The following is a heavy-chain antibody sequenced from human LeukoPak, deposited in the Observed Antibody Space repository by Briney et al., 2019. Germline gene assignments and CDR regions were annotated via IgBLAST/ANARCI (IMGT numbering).Heavy chain of an antibody. D-gene: IGHD6-19*01. V-gene: IGHV3-7*03. CDR1: GFTFSSYW. CDR3: AKDPGYFVGSGWHSNAFDI. Sequence: PGGSLRLSCAASGFTFSSYWMSWVRQAPGKGLEWVANIKQDGSEKYYVDSVKGRFTISRDNAKNSLYLQMNSLRAEDTAVYYCAKDPGYFVGSGWHSNAFDIWGQGTMVTVSS. J-gene: IGHJ3*02. CDR2: IKQDGSEK.